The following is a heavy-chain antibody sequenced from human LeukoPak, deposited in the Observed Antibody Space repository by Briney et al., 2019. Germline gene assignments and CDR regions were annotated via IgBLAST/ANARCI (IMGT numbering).Heavy chain of an antibody. J-gene: IGHJ4*02. D-gene: IGHD5-18*01. Sequence: PSETLSLTCTVSGGSISSSSYHWGWIRQPPGKGLEWIGSIYYSGSTYYNPSLKSRVTISVDTSKNQFSLKLSSVTAADTAVYYCARRIQLWSPVDYWGQGTLVTVSS. CDR2: IYYSGST. V-gene: IGHV4-39*07. CDR3: ARRIQLWSPVDY. CDR1: GGSISSSSYH.